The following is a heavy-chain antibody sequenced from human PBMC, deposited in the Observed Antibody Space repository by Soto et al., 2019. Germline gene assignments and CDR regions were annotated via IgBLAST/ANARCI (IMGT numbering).Heavy chain of an antibody. CDR2: LSYDSDTI. J-gene: IGHJ6*02. CDR3: ARLYYDYV. V-gene: IGHV3-48*02. CDR1: GFPFGTYS. D-gene: IGHD3-3*01. Sequence: GGSLRLSCAGSGFPFGTYSMNWVRQAAGKGLEWIAYLSYDSDTIQYADSVKGRFTISRDNAKNSRYLQMNSLRDEDTAVYYCARLYYDYVWGQGTTVTVSS.